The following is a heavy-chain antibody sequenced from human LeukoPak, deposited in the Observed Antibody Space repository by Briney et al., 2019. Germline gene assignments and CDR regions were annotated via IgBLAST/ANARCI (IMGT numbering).Heavy chain of an antibody. CDR3: AKGAYDYIEIGYFDS. CDR2: LIGSSGST. D-gene: IGHD5-12*01. V-gene: IGHV3-23*01. J-gene: IGHJ4*02. CDR1: GFTSTNYA. Sequence: GGSLRLSCAASGFTSTNYAMNWVRQAPGKGLEWVSVLIGSSGSTDYADSVNGRFTISRDNSKNTVFLQMNSLRAEDTAIYYCAKGAYDYIEIGYFDSWGQGTLVTVSS.